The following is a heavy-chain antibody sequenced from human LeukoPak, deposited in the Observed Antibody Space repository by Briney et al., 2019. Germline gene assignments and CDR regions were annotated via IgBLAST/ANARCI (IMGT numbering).Heavy chain of an antibody. CDR1: GYSISSGYY. J-gene: IGHJ4*02. Sequence: PSETLSLTCTVSGYSISSGYYWGWIRQPPGKGLEWIGSIYHSGSTYYNPSLKSRVTISVDTSKNQFSLKLSSVTAADTAVYYCARVGNWNDLDYWGQGTLVTVSS. D-gene: IGHD1-20*01. CDR3: ARVGNWNDLDY. V-gene: IGHV4-38-2*02. CDR2: IYHSGST.